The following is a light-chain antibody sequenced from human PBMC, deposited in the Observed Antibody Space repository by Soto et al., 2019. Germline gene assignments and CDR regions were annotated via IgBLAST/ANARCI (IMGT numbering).Light chain of an antibody. V-gene: IGKV3-20*01. J-gene: IGKJ4*01. CDR2: GAS. Sequence: EIVLTQSPGTLSLSSGERATLSCRASQSVRSNYLAWYQQKPGQAPRLLIYGASSRSTDIPHRFGGSGSGTAFTLTISKLEPEDFAVYYCQQYASSPLTFGGGTKVEIK. CDR1: QSVRSNY. CDR3: QQYASSPLT.